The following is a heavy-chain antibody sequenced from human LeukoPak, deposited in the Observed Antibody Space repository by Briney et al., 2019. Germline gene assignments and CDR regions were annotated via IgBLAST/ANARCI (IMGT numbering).Heavy chain of an antibody. D-gene: IGHD6-19*01. V-gene: IGHV3-48*03. CDR3: AGTIGGSSGRYRFGLDY. CDR2: ISSCGITI. CDR1: GFTFSNFE. Sequence: GGSLTLSCEASGFTFSNFEINWVRQAPAKGREGLSYISSCGITIYYADSVKGRFTISRHNAKNTLYLQMNMLSLENTWLYNCAGTIGGSSGRYRFGLDYWGQGTLVTVSS. J-gene: IGHJ4*02.